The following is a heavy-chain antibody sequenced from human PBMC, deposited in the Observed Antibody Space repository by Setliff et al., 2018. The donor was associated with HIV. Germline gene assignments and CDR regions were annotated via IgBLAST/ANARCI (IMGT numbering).Heavy chain of an antibody. J-gene: IGHJ4*02. CDR2: IRYDGSSK. CDR1: GFMFSSLG. D-gene: IGHD7-27*01. Sequence: GGSLRLSCAASGFMFSSLGMHWVRQAPGKGLEWVAFIRYDGSSKYYADSVKGRFTISRDNSKNTLYVQMNSLRAEDTAVYYCAKGLSNWVVSDYWGQGTLVTVSS. V-gene: IGHV3-30*02. CDR3: AKGLSNWVVSDY.